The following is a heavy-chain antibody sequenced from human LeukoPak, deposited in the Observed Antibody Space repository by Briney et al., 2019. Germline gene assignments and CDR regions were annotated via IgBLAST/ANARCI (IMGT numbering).Heavy chain of an antibody. V-gene: IGHV3-74*01. CDR2: INSDGSNT. J-gene: IGHJ4*02. CDR3: HATLSSFDY. CDR1: GVTFSSYW. D-gene: IGHD3-10*01. Sequence: PGGSLRLSCGASGVTFSSYWMHWVRRAPGKGLVWVSRINSDGSNTNYADSVKGRFTISRDSAKNTLYLQMNSWRAEDTAVYYCHATLSSFDYWGQGTLLTVSS.